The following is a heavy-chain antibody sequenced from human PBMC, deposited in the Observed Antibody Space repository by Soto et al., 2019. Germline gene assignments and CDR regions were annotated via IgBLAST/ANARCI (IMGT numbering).Heavy chain of an antibody. D-gene: IGHD3-10*01. V-gene: IGHV1-18*01. J-gene: IGHJ4*02. CDR1: GYSFTSYG. CDR3: ARSSYYGSGTYYKDY. Sequence: ASVKVSCKASGYSFTSYGISWVRQAPGQGLEWMGWMNTYNGITNYAPKLQGRVTMSTDTTTSTAYMELRRLISDDTAVYYCARSSYYGSGTYYKDYWGQGTLVTVS. CDR2: MNTYNGIT.